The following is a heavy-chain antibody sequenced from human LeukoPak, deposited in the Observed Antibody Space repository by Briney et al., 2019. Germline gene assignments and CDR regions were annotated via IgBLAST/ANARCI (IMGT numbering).Heavy chain of an antibody. J-gene: IGHJ4*02. CDR1: GFSFNSYS. D-gene: IGHD4-17*01. CDR3: ARDLDYGLDY. Sequence: GGSLRLSCAASGFSFNSYSMNWVRQAPGPGLEWLSYISSSGNTMYYADPVKGRFTISRDNANNSLFLQLNSLTVEDMAVYYCARDLDYGLDYWGQGTLVTVSS. V-gene: IGHV3-48*01. CDR2: ISSSGNTM.